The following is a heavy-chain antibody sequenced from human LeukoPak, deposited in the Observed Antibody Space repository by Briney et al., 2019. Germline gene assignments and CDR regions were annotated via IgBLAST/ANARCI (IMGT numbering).Heavy chain of an antibody. D-gene: IGHD6-13*01. CDR2: ISWNSGSI. CDR3: ARVEQQLVRPYFDY. J-gene: IGHJ4*02. CDR1: GFTFDDYA. Sequence: GGSLRLSCAASGFTFDDYAMHWVRQAPGKGLEWVSGISWNSGSIGYADSVKGRFTISRDNAKNSLYLQMNSLRAEDTAVYYCARVEQQLVRPYFDYWGQGTLVTVSS. V-gene: IGHV3-9*01.